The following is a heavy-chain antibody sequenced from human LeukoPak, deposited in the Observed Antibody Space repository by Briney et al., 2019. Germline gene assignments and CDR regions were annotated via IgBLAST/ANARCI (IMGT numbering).Heavy chain of an antibody. Sequence: GGSLRLSCAASGFTFSSYWMHWVRQAPGKGRMWVSLINSDGSSTSYADSLNDRFTISRHNANNALTLPINNLRADHTARYYLTRDPYSGIYGDSYYYYMDVWGKGTTVTISS. D-gene: IGHD1-26*01. CDR3: TRDPYSGIYGDSYYYYMDV. CDR1: GFTFSSYW. CDR2: INSDGSST. V-gene: IGHV3-74*01. J-gene: IGHJ6*03.